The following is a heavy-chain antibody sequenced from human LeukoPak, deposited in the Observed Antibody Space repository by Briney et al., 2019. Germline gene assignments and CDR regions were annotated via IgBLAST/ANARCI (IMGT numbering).Heavy chain of an antibody. CDR3: ASWAGYCSSNNCYATSLDY. D-gene: IGHD2-2*01. CDR1: GYTFTSYG. Sequence: ASVKVSCKASGYTFTSYGISWVRQAPGQGLEWMGWISAYNVNANIAQKFQGRVTMTTDTSTNTAYMELRSLRSDDTAVYYCASWAGYCSSNNCYATSLDYWGQGTLVTASA. CDR2: ISAYNVNA. V-gene: IGHV1-18*01. J-gene: IGHJ4*02.